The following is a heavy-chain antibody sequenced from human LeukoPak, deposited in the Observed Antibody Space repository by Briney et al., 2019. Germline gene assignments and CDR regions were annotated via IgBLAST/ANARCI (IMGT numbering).Heavy chain of an antibody. J-gene: IGHJ3*02. D-gene: IGHD2-2*01. Sequence: AGGSLRLSCAASGFTFSDYYMSWIRQAPGKGLDWVSYISSSSSYTNYADSVKGRFTISRDNAKNSLYLQMNSLRAEDTAVYYCARALNIVVVPAAAFDIWGQGTMVTVSS. CDR1: GFTFSDYY. CDR2: ISSSSSYT. V-gene: IGHV3-11*06. CDR3: ARALNIVVVPAAAFDI.